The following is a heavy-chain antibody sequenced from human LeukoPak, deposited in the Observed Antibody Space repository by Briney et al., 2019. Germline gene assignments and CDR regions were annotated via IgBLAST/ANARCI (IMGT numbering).Heavy chain of an antibody. CDR3: ASPQSSTYYYGSGSYYTRAFDI. CDR1: GGSFSGYY. J-gene: IGHJ3*02. Sequence: KASETLSLTCAVYGGSFSGYYWSWIRQPPGKGLEWIGEINHSGSTNYNPSLESRVTISVDTSKNQFSLKLSSVTAADTAVYYCASPQSSTYYYGSGSYYTRAFDIWGQGTMVTVSS. CDR2: INHSGST. V-gene: IGHV4-34*01. D-gene: IGHD3-10*01.